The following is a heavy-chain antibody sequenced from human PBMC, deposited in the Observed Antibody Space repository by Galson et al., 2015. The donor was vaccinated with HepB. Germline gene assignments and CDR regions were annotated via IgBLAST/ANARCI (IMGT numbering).Heavy chain of an antibody. V-gene: IGHV1-2*04. J-gene: IGHJ4*02. Sequence: SVKVSCKASGYTFTGHYVHWVRQAPGQGLEWMGWMNPKTGDTNYAQKFQDWVTMTRDTSINTAYLELSRLRSDYTAVYYCARATEDYFDHWGQGTLVTDSP. CDR2: MNPKTGDT. CDR1: GYTFTGHY. CDR3: ARATEDYFDH.